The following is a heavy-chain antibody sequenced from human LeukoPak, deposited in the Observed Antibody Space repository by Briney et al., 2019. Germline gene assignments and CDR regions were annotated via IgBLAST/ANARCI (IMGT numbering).Heavy chain of an antibody. CDR3: ALIVATARSINY. CDR1: GYFISSGFY. D-gene: IGHD5-12*01. V-gene: IGHV4-38-2*02. CDR2: IYYSGST. J-gene: IGHJ4*02. Sequence: SETLSLTCTVSGYFISSGFYWGWIRQPPGKGLEWIGSIYYSGSTYYNPSLKSRVTISVDTSKNQFSLKLSSVTAADTAVYYCALIVATARSINYWGQGTLVTVSS.